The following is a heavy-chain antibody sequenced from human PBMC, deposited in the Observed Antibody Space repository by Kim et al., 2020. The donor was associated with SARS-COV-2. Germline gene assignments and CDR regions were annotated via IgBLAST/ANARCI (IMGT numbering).Heavy chain of an antibody. D-gene: IGHD3-10*01. J-gene: IGHJ6*02. Sequence: YADSVKGRFTISKDNSKNTLYLQMTSLRAEDTAVYHCAKRVGRGYGMDVWGQGTTVTVSS. CDR3: AKRVGRGYGMDV. V-gene: IGHV3-23*01.